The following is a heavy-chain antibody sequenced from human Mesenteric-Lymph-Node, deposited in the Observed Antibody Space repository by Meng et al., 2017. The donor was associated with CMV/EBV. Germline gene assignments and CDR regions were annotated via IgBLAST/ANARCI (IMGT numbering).Heavy chain of an antibody. Sequence: GESLKISCAASGFTVSSNYMSWVRQAPGKGLEWVSVIYSGGSTYYADSVKGRFTISRDNSKNTLYLQMNNLRAEDTAVYYCAKDQRFCTSIECSPGRFDYWGQGTLVTVSS. J-gene: IGHJ4*02. CDR3: AKDQRFCTSIECSPGRFDY. CDR2: IYSGGST. V-gene: IGHV3-53*01. CDR1: GFTVSSNY. D-gene: IGHD2-8*01.